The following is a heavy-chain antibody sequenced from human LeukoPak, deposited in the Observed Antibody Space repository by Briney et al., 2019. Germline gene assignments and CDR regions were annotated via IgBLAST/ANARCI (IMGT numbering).Heavy chain of an antibody. D-gene: IGHD3-22*01. CDR1: GDSIRSGTYY. V-gene: IGHV4-61*02. Sequence: SETLSLTCTVSGDSIRSGTYYWSWIRQPAGKGLEWIGRIYTSGSTNYNPSLKSRVTISVDTSKKQFSLKVTSVTAADTAVYYCAREPPSGLTYAFDIWGQGTMVTVSS. CDR2: IYTSGST. CDR3: AREPPSGLTYAFDI. J-gene: IGHJ3*02.